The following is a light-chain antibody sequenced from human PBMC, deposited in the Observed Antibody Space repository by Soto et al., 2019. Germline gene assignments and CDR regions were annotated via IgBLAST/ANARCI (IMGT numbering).Light chain of an antibody. CDR3: QQYNNWPPWT. Sequence: EIVMTQSPATLSVSPGERATLSCRASQSVSSNLAWYQQKPGQAPRLLIYGASTRATCIPARFSGSGSGTEFTLTISSLQSEDFAIYYCQQYNNWPPWTFGQGTQVAIK. J-gene: IGKJ1*01. CDR2: GAS. V-gene: IGKV3-15*01. CDR1: QSVSSN.